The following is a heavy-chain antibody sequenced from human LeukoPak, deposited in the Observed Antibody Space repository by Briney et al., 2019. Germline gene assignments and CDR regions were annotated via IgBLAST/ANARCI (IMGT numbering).Heavy chain of an antibody. CDR3: ASMHSTGLHFDF. CDR2: IYYSGTT. Sequence: SETLSLTCTVSGDSISNSNYYWGWIRQPPGKGLEWIGTIYYSGTTYYNPSLKSRVAISVDTSRNQFSLRLNSITAADTAVYYCASMHSTGLHFDFWGQGTLVPVSS. J-gene: IGHJ4*02. V-gene: IGHV4-39*07. CDR1: GDSISNSNYY. D-gene: IGHD2-8*02.